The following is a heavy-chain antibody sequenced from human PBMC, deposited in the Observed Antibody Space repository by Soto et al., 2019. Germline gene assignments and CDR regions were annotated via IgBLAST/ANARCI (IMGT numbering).Heavy chain of an antibody. CDR3: AKGRGYSYGYDSFYYGMDV. Sequence: GGSLRLSCAASGLTFSSYAMSWVRQAPGKGLEWVSAISGSGGSTYYADSVKGRFAISRDNSKNTLYLQMNSLRAEDTAVYYCAKGRGYSYGYDSFYYGMDVWGQGTTVTVSS. CDR1: GLTFSSYA. CDR2: ISGSGGST. D-gene: IGHD5-18*01. J-gene: IGHJ6*02. V-gene: IGHV3-23*01.